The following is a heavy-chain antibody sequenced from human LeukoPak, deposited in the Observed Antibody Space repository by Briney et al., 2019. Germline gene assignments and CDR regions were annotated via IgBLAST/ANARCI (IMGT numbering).Heavy chain of an antibody. D-gene: IGHD2-2*01. CDR2: ISGSGGST. CDR1: GSTFSSYA. J-gene: IGHJ6*03. Sequence: PGRSLRLSCAASGSTFSSYAMSCARQAPGEGLGWVSAISGSGGSTYYADSVKGRFTISRDNSKNTMYLQMNSLRAEDTAVYYCARNSIVVVPAALLYYYYMDVWGKGTTVTVSS. V-gene: IGHV3-23*01. CDR3: ARNSIVVVPAALLYYYYMDV.